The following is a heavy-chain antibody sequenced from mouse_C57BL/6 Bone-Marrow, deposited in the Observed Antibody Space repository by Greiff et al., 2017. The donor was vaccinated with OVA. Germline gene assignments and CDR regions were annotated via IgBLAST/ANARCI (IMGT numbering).Heavy chain of an antibody. CDR2: IHPNSGST. V-gene: IGHV1-64*01. Sequence: VQLQQPGAELVKPGASVKLSCKASGYTFTSYWMHWVKQRPGQGLEWIGMIHPNSGSTYYTEKFKGQATLTVDKSSSTAYMQLSSLTSEDSAVDYCALITAVAVDYWGQGTALTVSS. CDR3: ALITAVAVDY. J-gene: IGHJ2*01. CDR1: GYTFTSYW. D-gene: IGHD1-1*01.